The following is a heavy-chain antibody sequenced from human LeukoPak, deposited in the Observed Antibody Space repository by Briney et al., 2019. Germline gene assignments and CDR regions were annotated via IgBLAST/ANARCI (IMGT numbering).Heavy chain of an antibody. J-gene: IGHJ4*02. CDR3: ARSWYDSSGYYYPNDLDY. CDR2: IWYDGSNK. CDR1: GFTFSSYG. V-gene: IGHV3-33*01. D-gene: IGHD3-22*01. Sequence: GGSLRLSCAASGFTFSSYGMHWVRQAPGKGPEWVAVIWYDGSNKYYADSVKGRFTISRDNSKNTLYLQMNSLRAEDTAVYYCARSWYDSSGYYYPNDLDYWGQGTLVTVSS.